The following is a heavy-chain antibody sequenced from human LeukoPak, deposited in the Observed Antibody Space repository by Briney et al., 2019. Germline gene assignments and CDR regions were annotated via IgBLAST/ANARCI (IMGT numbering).Heavy chain of an antibody. CDR2: VEPEDGKA. D-gene: IGHD2-2*02. CDR3: TTDILDYCDTSSRHKGNS. CDR1: GYTLTDLS. Sequence: ASVRVSCKVSGYTLTDLSMHWVRQAPGKGLEWMGGVEPEDGKAIYAQRFQGRVTMTEDTSTDTAYMELSSLRSEDTAVYYCTTDILDYCDTSSRHKGNSWGQGTLVTVSS. V-gene: IGHV1-24*01. J-gene: IGHJ5*01.